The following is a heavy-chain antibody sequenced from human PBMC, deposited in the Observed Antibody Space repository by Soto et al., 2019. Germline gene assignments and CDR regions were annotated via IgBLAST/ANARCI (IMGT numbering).Heavy chain of an antibody. CDR2: IIPIFGTA. J-gene: IGHJ5*02. V-gene: IGHV1-69*13. D-gene: IGHD1-26*01. CDR1: GGTFSSYA. Sequence: SVKVSCKASGGTFSSYAISWVRQAPGQGLEWMGGIIPIFGTANYAQKFQGRVTITADESTSTAYMELSSLRSEDTAVYYCARDEYLVGANVKNWFDPWGQGTLVTVSS. CDR3: ARDEYLVGANVKNWFDP.